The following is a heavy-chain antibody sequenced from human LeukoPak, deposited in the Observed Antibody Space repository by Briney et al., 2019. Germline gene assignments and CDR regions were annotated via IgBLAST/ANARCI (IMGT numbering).Heavy chain of an antibody. D-gene: IGHD3-22*01. CDR3: ARAFEDTLIVVGG. V-gene: IGHV3-48*02. CDR2: ISRSSGTR. Sequence: GGSLRLSCAASGFTFSTYSMNWVRQAPGKGLEWLSYISRSSGTRYYADSVKGRLTISRDNAENSLYLQMNSLRDEDTAVYYCARAFEDTLIVVGGWGQGTLVTVSS. J-gene: IGHJ4*02. CDR1: GFTFSTYS.